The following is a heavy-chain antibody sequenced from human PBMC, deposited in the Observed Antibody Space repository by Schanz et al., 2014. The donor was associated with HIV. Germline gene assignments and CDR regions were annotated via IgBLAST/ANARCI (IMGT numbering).Heavy chain of an antibody. CDR3: ARADFGHDLGFDP. Sequence: QVQLQESGPGLVKPSQTLSVTCTVSGGSISTGGYYWAGVRQPPGKGLEWIGYIYHSGSTYYNPSLKTRVTISVDTSKNQFSLKLSSVTAADTAVYYCARADFGHDLGFDPWGEGVLVTVTS. CDR1: GGSISTGGYY. V-gene: IGHV4-31*03. D-gene: IGHD4-17*01. CDR2: IYHSGST. J-gene: IGHJ5*02.